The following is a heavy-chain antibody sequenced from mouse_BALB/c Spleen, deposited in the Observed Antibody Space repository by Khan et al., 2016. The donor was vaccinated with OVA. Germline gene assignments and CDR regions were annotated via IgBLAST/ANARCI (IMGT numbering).Heavy chain of an antibody. J-gene: IGHJ3*01. CDR1: GFSLTSYG. CDR2: IWAGGST. CDR3: ARACNYGAWFAY. Sequence: VQLQESGPGLVAPSQTLSITCTVSGFSLTSYGVHWVRQPPGKGLEWLGVIWAGGSTTHNSALMSRLSISKDNSKSQVFLKMNSLQTDDTAMYFFARACNYGAWFAYWGQGTLVTVSA. V-gene: IGHV2-9*02. D-gene: IGHD2-1*01.